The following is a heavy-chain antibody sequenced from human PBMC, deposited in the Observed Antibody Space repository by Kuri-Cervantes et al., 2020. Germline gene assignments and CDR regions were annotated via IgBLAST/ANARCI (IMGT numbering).Heavy chain of an antibody. D-gene: IGHD4-23*01. J-gene: IGHJ2*01. CDR2: IYYSGST. CDR1: GGSISSSSYY. CDR3: ARAGNPSWYFDL. V-gene: IGHV4-39*07. Sequence: ESLKISCTVSGGSISSSSYYWGWIRQPPGKGLEWIGSIYYSGSTYYNPSLKSRVTISVDTSKNQFSLKLSSVTAADTAVYYCARAGNPSWYFDLWGRGTLVTVSS.